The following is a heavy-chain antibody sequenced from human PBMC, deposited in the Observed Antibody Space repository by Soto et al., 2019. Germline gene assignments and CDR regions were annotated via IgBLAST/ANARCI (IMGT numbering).Heavy chain of an antibody. D-gene: IGHD6-6*01. J-gene: IGHJ4*02. CDR1: GYSFPNYW. Sequence: EVQLVQSGAEVKKPGESLKISCKVSGYSFPNYWIAWVRQMPGKGLEWMGIIFPNDSETKYSPSFEGQVTMSADKSNNVAYLQWNSLKASDTAVYYCARQRLLMYSRSAGVFDFWGQGTLVTVSS. V-gene: IGHV5-51*01. CDR2: IFPNDSET. CDR3: ARQRLLMYSRSAGVFDF.